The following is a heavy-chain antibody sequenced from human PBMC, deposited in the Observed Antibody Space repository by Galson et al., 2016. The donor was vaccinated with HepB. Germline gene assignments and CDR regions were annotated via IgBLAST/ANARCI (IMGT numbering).Heavy chain of an antibody. D-gene: IGHD2-21*02. J-gene: IGHJ4*02. Sequence: SLRLSCAASGFTFSYHAMHWVRQAPGKGLEWVAAIWHDGSNKNYADSVKGRFTISRDNDKKMVYLQMNSLRAEDTAVYYCASGKCGDDCYFDYWGPGTLVTVSS. CDR1: GFTFSYHA. CDR3: ASGKCGDDCYFDY. CDR2: IWHDGSNK. V-gene: IGHV3-33*01.